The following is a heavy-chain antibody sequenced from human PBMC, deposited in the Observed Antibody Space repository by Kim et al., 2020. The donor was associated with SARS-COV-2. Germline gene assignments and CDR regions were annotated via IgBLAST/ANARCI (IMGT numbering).Heavy chain of an antibody. CDR2: INHSGST. J-gene: IGHJ5*02. Sequence: SETLSLTCAVYGGSFSGYYWSWIRQPPGKGLEWIGEINHSGSTNYNPSLKSRVTISVDTSKNQFSLKLSSVTAADTAVYYCARVPLLGYCSSTSCYSWSGWFDPWGQGTLVTVSS. D-gene: IGHD2-2*02. CDR3: ARVPLLGYCSSTSCYSWSGWFDP. CDR1: GGSFSGYY. V-gene: IGHV4-34*01.